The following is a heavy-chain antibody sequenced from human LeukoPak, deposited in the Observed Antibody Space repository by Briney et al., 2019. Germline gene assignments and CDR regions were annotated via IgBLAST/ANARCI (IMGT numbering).Heavy chain of an antibody. CDR3: ARRNMTARPDNFDC. Sequence: SETLSLTCAVYGESFSGYYWTWIRQPPGKGLEWIGEIDRSGSPNYNPSLKSRVTLSVDTSKNQFSLKVSSVTAADTAVYYCARRNMTARPDNFDCWGHGTLVTISS. CDR2: IDRSGSP. D-gene: IGHD6-6*01. V-gene: IGHV4-34*01. CDR1: GESFSGYY. J-gene: IGHJ4*01.